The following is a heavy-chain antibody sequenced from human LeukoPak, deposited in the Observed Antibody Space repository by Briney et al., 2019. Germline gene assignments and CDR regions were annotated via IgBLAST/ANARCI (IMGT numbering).Heavy chain of an antibody. Sequence: SQTLSLTCTVSGSSISNYYWTWIRQPAGKGLEWIGRIYTSGGTNYNPSLKTRVTMSVDTSKNQVSLKLSSVTAADTVMYYCARAAEYSSGWYLFDYWGQGILVTVSA. D-gene: IGHD6-19*01. J-gene: IGHJ4*02. CDR1: GSSISNYY. V-gene: IGHV4-4*07. CDR2: IYTSGGT. CDR3: ARAAEYSSGWYLFDY.